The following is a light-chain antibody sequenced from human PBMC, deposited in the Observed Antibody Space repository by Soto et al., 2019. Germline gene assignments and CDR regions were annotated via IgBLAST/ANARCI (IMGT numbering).Light chain of an antibody. CDR1: QSISRW. J-gene: IGKJ4*01. CDR2: DAS. Sequence: IQITQSPSALSASIGDTVTITCRASQSISRWLAWYQQEPGKAPKLLIYDASSLESGVPSRFSGSGFGTEFTLTISSLQPDDFATYHCQQYNSWSGVTFGGGTKVDIK. CDR3: QQYNSWSGVT. V-gene: IGKV1-5*01.